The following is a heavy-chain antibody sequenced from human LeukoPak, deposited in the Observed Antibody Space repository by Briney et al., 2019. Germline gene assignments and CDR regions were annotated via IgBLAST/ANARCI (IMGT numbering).Heavy chain of an antibody. Sequence: GRSLRLSCAASGFTFSSYGKHWVRQAPGKGLEWVAVISYDGSNKYYADSVKGRFTISRDNSKNTLYLQMNSLRAEDTAVYYCAKTASGSYYRFDPWGQGTLVAVSS. V-gene: IGHV3-30*18. J-gene: IGHJ5*02. CDR3: AKTASGSYYRFDP. D-gene: IGHD1-26*01. CDR2: ISYDGSNK. CDR1: GFTFSSYG.